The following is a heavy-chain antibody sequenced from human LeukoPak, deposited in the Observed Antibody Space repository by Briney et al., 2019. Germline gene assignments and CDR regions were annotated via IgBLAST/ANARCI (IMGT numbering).Heavy chain of an antibody. CDR2: ISGSGGST. V-gene: IGHV3-23*01. J-gene: IGHJ4*02. CDR3: AKAGGVYYGSGSYYILDH. Sequence: GGSLRLSCAAPGFTFSSYAMSWVRQAPGKGLEWVSAISGSGGSTYYADSVKGRFTISRDNSKNTLYLQMNSLRAEDTAVYYCAKAGGVYYGSGSYYILDHWGQGTLVTVSS. D-gene: IGHD3-10*01. CDR1: GFTFSSYA.